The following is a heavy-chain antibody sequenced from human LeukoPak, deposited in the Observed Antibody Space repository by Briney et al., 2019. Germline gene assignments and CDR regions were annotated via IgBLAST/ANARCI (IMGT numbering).Heavy chain of an antibody. J-gene: IGHJ4*02. CDR2: IDRDGSRI. CDR1: GFTFSSYW. V-gene: IGHV3-74*01. CDR3: AKDRIAVAVNYFDY. Sequence: GGSLRLSCAVSGFTFSSYWMHWVRQAPGKGLVWVSRIDRDGSRINYADSVKGRFTISRDNGKNTLFLQMNSLRAEDTAVYYCAKDRIAVAVNYFDYWGQGTLVTVSS. D-gene: IGHD6-19*01.